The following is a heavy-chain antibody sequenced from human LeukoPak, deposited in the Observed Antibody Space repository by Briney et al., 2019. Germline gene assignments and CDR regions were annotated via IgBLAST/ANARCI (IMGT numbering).Heavy chain of an antibody. V-gene: IGHV3-23*01. J-gene: IGHJ4*02. Sequence: PGRSLRLSCTTSGLTFRNSAIGSVRQPPRKGREGVSTSSGDGTETFYADSVKGRFTISRDNSKNTHYLQMSSLRAEDTGIYYCAKGGHYSFFDYWGQGTLVTVYS. CDR1: GLTFRNSA. CDR3: AKGGHYSFFDY. CDR2: SSGDGTET. D-gene: IGHD4-11*01.